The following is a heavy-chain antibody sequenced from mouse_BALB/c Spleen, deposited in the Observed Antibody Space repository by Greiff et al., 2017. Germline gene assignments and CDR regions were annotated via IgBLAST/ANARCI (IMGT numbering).Heavy chain of an antibody. V-gene: IGHV1-82*01. CDR2: IYPGDGDT. Sequence: VQLQQSGPELVKPGASVKISCKASGYAFSSSWMNWVKQRPGQGLEWIGRIYPGDGDTNYNGKFKGKATLTADKSSSTAYMQLSSLTSVDSAVYFCARRDGYAYYFDYWGQGTTLTVSS. J-gene: IGHJ2*01. D-gene: IGHD2-2*01. CDR3: ARRDGYAYYFDY. CDR1: GYAFSSSW.